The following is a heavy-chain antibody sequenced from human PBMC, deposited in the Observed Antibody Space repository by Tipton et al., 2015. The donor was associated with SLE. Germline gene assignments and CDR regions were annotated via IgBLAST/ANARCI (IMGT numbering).Heavy chain of an antibody. CDR2: IHHRGST. D-gene: IGHD3-10*01. Sequence: LRLSCIVSGGSISSGDYYWGWIRQPPGKGLEWIGGIHHRGSTYYNPSLKSRVAISLDTPKNQFSLRLGSVTAADTAVYYCARGVSGYFHYCYMDVWGRGTTVTISS. J-gene: IGHJ6*03. CDR1: GGSISSGDYY. V-gene: IGHV4-39*07. CDR3: ARGVSGYFHYCYMDV.